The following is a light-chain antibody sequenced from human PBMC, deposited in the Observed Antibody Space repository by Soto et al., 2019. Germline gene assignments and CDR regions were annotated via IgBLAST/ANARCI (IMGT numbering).Light chain of an antibody. CDR3: QVWDTDNDHHV. Sequence: SYELTQSPSLSVAPGQTATITCGGNNIGSKRVNWYQQKAGQAPVLVMSYDSDRPSGIPERFSGSNSGNTATLTLSRVESGDEADYFCQVWDTDNDHHVFGSGTKLTVL. CDR1: NIGSKR. J-gene: IGLJ1*01. CDR2: YDS. V-gene: IGLV3-21*01.